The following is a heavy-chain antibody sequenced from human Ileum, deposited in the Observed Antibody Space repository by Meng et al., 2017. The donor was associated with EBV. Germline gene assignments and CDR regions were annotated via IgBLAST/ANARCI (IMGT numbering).Heavy chain of an antibody. CDR3: AKSGLGV. Sequence: GLVRTSAHLSLPRHVTGGSVSSSSWWGWVRQTPEKGLEWIGQVHHTGRSDFNPSLQSRVTMSVDKSKNQFSLNLTSVTAADTAVYYCAKSGLGVWGQGILVTVSS. V-gene: IGHV4-4*02. J-gene: IGHJ4*02. CDR2: VHHTGRS. CDR1: GGSVSSSSW. D-gene: IGHD2-8*01.